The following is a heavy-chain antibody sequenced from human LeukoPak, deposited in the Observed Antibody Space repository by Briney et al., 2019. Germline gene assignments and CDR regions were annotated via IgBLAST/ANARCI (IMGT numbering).Heavy chain of an antibody. V-gene: IGHV3-48*01. CDR2: ISSGGSDI. J-gene: IGHJ4*02. CDR3: ASGYDFSSGSKRGFDN. CDR1: GFVFSDYG. Sequence: GGSLRLSCGASGFVFSDYGFNWVRQAQGKGLEWISYISSGGSDIFYADSVKGRFTISRDNAKSSVFLQMSSLRGEDTAVYYCASGYDFSSGSKRGFDNWGQGALVTVSP. D-gene: IGHD3-3*01.